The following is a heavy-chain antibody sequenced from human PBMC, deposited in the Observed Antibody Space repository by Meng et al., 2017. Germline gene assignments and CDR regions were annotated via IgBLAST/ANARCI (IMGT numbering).Heavy chain of an antibody. D-gene: IGHD3-22*01. CDR2: IYYSGST. J-gene: IGHJ5*02. CDR3: ARDCRGDSSGFSNWFDP. Sequence: ESLKISCAASGFTFSSYEMNWVRQAPGKGLEWIGYIYYSGSTNYNPSLKSRVTISVDTSKNQFSLKLSSVTAADTAVYYCARDCRGDSSGFSNWFDPWGQGTLVTVSS. CDR1: GFTFSSYE. V-gene: IGHV4-59*01.